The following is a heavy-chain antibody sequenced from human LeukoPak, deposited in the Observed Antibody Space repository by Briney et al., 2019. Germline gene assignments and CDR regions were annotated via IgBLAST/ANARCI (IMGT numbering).Heavy chain of an antibody. CDR2: ISGSGGST. V-gene: IGHV3-23*01. J-gene: IGHJ4*02. CDR1: GFTFSSYA. Sequence: GGSLRLSCAASGFTFSSYAMSWVRQAPGRGLEWVSAISGSGGSTYYADSVKGRFTISRDNSKNTLYVKMNSLRAEDTAVYFCARAVITVAGQFDSWGRGTLVTVSS. D-gene: IGHD6-19*01. CDR3: ARAVITVAGQFDS.